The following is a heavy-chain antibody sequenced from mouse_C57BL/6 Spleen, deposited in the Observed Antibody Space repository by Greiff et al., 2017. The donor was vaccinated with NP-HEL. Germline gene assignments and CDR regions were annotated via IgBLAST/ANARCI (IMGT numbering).Heavy chain of an antibody. CDR2: ISYDGSN. V-gene: IGHV3-6*01. CDR1: GYSITSGYY. Sequence: EVKVEESGPGLVKPSQSLPLTCSVTGYSITSGYYWNWIRQFPGNKLEWMGYISYDGSNNYNPSLKNRISITRDTSKNQFFLKLNSVTTEDTATYYCARDNGYDYDPWYFDVWGTGTTVTVSS. J-gene: IGHJ1*03. CDR3: ARDNGYDYDPWYFDV. D-gene: IGHD2-4*01.